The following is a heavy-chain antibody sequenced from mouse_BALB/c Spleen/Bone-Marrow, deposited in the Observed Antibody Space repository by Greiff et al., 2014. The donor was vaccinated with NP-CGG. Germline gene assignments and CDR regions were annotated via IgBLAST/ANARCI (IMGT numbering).Heavy chain of an antibody. D-gene: IGHD2-1*01. CDR1: GYTFTDYY. V-gene: IGHV1-77*01. Sequence: LVESGAELARPGTSVKLSCKASGYTFTDYYINWVKQRTGQGLEWIGEIYPGSGNTYYNEKFKGKATLTADKSSSTVNIHLSSLTSEDSAVYFCARDHYGNYEGFDYWGQGTLVTGSA. J-gene: IGHJ3*01. CDR2: IYPGSGNT. CDR3: ARDHYGNYEGFDY.